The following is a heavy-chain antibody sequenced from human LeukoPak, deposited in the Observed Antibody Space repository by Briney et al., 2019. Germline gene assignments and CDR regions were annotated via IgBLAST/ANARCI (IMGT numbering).Heavy chain of an antibody. Sequence: GGSLRLSCAASGFTVSSNYMSWVRQAPGKGLEWVSVIYSGGSTYYADSVKGIFTISRDNSKNTLYLQMNSLRAEDTAVYYCARDPLNYYGSGSYYMWGQGTLVTVSS. J-gene: IGHJ4*02. CDR3: ARDPLNYYGSGSYYM. CDR1: GFTVSSNY. CDR2: IYSGGST. D-gene: IGHD3-10*01. V-gene: IGHV3-66*01.